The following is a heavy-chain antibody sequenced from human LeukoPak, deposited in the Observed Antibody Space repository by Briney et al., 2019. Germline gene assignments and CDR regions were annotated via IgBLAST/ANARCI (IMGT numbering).Heavy chain of an antibody. Sequence: GGSLRLSCAASGFTSSTNWMTWVRQAPGKGLEWVANIKQEGSEKYYVDSVKGRFTISRDNVKNSLYLQMNSLRAEDTAVYYCARVPDGDSPYRPVDYWGQGTLLTVSS. CDR3: ARVPDGDSPYRPVDY. V-gene: IGHV3-7*01. CDR1: GFTSSTNW. D-gene: IGHD4-17*01. CDR2: IKQEGSEK. J-gene: IGHJ4*02.